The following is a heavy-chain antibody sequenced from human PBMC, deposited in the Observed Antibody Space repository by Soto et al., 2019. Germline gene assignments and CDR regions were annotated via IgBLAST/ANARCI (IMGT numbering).Heavy chain of an antibody. CDR1: GGSISSSSYY. Sequence: PSETLSLTCTVSGGSISSSSYYWGWIRQPPGKGLEWIGSIYYSGSTYYKPSLKSRVTISVDTSKNQFSLKLSSVTAADTAVYYCARHTPAISISDHWGQGSLVTVS. V-gene: IGHV4-39*01. CDR3: ARHTPAISISDH. D-gene: IGHD2-15*01. J-gene: IGHJ4*02. CDR2: IYYSGST.